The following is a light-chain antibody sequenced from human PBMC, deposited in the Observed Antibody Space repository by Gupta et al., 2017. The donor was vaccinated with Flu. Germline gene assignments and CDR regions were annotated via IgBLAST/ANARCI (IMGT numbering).Light chain of an antibody. J-gene: IGKJ1*01. V-gene: IGKV3-20*01. CDR1: RLLSSNY. CDR2: AAS. Sequence: ELVLTQSPSTLSLSPGERVTRSCSASRLLSSNYLAWYQQKVGQALRLLIYAASSRGGGSPTRFSGSGLGTEFTFTIGRREPEDFAVYYCQHKSSSPRAFGHRTKLEIK. CDR3: QHKSSSPRA.